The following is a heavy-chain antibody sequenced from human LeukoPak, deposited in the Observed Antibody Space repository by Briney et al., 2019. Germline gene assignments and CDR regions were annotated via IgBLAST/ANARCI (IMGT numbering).Heavy chain of an antibody. V-gene: IGHV3-48*03. CDR3: AKSDTAMVGDY. D-gene: IGHD5-18*01. CDR2: ISSSGSTI. Sequence: GGSLRLSCAASGFTFSSYEMNWVRQAPGKGLEWVSYISSSGSTIYYADSVKGRFTISRDNAKNSLYLQMNSLRAEDTAVYYCAKSDTAMVGDYWGQGTLVTVSS. CDR1: GFTFSSYE. J-gene: IGHJ4*02.